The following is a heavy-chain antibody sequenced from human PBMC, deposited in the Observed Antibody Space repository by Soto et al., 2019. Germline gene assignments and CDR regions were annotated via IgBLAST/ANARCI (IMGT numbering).Heavy chain of an antibody. CDR1: GFTFSDYY. J-gene: IGHJ4*02. D-gene: IGHD3-22*01. Sequence: PGGSLRLSCAASGFTFSDYYMSWIRQAPGKGLEWVSYISSSSRYTSYADSVKGRFTISRDNAKNTLYLQMNSLRAEDTAVYYCARVDPPTYYYDSRDVYFDYWGQGTLVTVSS. CDR2: ISSSSRYT. V-gene: IGHV3-11*06. CDR3: ARVDPPTYYYDSRDVYFDY.